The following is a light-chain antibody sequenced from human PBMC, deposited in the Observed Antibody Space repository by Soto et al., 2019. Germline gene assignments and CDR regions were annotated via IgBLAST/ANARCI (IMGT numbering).Light chain of an antibody. CDR1: QSVGGR. CDR3: QHYGNSHLT. V-gene: IGKV3D-15*01. CDR2: GAS. Sequence: EIVMTQSPSTLSVSPGERASLSCRASQSVGGRLGWYQQKPGQAPRLLISGASTRATGIPDRFSGSGSGTDFTLTISSLEPEDFAVYYCQHYGNSHLTFGGGTKVDIK. J-gene: IGKJ4*01.